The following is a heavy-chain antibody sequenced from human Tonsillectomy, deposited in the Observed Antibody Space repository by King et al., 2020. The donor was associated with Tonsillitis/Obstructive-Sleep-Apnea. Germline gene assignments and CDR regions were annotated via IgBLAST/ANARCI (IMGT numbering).Heavy chain of an antibody. Sequence: VQLVESGGGVVQPGRSLRLSCAASGFTFSSYAMHWVRQAPGKGLEWVAVISYDGSNKYYADSVKGRFTISRDNSKNTLYLQMNSLRAEDTAVYYCARDPVYYDFWSVPLGWFDPWGQGTLVTVSS. D-gene: IGHD3-3*01. J-gene: IGHJ5*02. CDR3: ARDPVYYDFWSVPLGWFDP. CDR2: ISYDGSNK. CDR1: GFTFSSYA. V-gene: IGHV3-30*04.